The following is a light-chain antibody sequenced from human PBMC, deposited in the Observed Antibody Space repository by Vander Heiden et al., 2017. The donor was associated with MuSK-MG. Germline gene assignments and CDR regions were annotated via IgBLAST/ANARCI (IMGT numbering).Light chain of an antibody. CDR3: QVWDRSSDHPV. Sequence: SSVLTPPPSVSVAPGQTARITCGGNNLGSKSVHWYQQKPGQAPVLVVYDDSDRHSGIPERFSGSNSGNTATLTSSRVEAGDEADYYCQVWDRSSDHPVFGGGTKLTVL. CDR1: NLGSKS. J-gene: IGLJ2*01. V-gene: IGLV3-21*02. CDR2: DDS.